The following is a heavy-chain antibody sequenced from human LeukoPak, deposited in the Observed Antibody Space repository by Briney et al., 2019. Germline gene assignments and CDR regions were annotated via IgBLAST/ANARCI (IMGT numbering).Heavy chain of an antibody. V-gene: IGHV1-69*04. CDR3: AKSVVDWSIDY. CDR1: GGTFSSYA. D-gene: IGHD3/OR15-3a*01. CDR2: IIPILGIA. J-gene: IGHJ4*02. Sequence: EAPVKVSCKASGGTFSSYAISWVRQAPGQGLAWMGRIIPILGIANYAQKFQGRVTITADKSTSTAYMELSSLRSEDTAVYYCAKSVVDWSIDYWGQGTLVTVSS.